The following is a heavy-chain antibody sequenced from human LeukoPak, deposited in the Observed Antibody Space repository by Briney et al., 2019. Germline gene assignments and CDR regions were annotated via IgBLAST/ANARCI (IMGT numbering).Heavy chain of an antibody. CDR3: ARFPEGSSTWSIDF. D-gene: IGHD6-13*01. Sequence: GGSLRLSCAASGLTLSSCSMNWVRQAPGKGLEWVSSISRSSGYVFYEDSMKGRFTVSRDNSKNSLYLQMNTLRAEDTAVYYCARFPEGSSTWSIDFWGQGTLVTVSS. CDR1: GLTLSSCS. V-gene: IGHV3-21*01. CDR2: ISRSSGYV. J-gene: IGHJ4*02.